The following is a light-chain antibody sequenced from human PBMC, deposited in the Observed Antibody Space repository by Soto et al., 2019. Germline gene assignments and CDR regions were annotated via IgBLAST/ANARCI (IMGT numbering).Light chain of an antibody. CDR1: QGISNY. J-gene: IGKJ1*01. CDR2: AAS. V-gene: IGKV1-27*01. Sequence: DIQMTQSPSSLSASVGDRVTITCRASQGISNYLAWYQQKPGKVPKLLIYAASTLQSGVPSRFSGSGSGTAFTLTISSLQPEDVANYYCQKYTSALQTFGQRTKVEIK. CDR3: QKYTSALQT.